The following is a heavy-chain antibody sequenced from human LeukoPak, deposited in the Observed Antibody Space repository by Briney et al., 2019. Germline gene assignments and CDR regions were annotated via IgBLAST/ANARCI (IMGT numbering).Heavy chain of an antibody. CDR3: ARLKYWTPGTAFDY. D-gene: IGHD1-1*01. CDR1: GFTFSNYN. V-gene: IGHV3-48*01. CDR2: ITSSSTM. J-gene: IGHJ4*02. Sequence: PGGSLRLSCAASGFTFSNYNMNWVRQAPGKGLEWVSYITSSSTMSYAGSVKGRFSISRDNAKSSVYLQMNSLRAEDTAVYYCARLKYWTPGTAFDYWGQGALVTVSS.